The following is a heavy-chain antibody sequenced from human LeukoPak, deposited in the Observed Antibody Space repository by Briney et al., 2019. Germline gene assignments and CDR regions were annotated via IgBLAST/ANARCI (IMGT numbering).Heavy chain of an antibody. CDR3: ARDGVGTAFDL. Sequence: GRSLRLSCAASGFIFRSYPMHWVRRAPGRGLEGVAVVSYDGSGENYADSVNGRFSISRDNSTHTLYLQMKSLRAEDTAVFYCARDGVGTAFDLWGQGTMVTVSS. J-gene: IGHJ3*01. CDR1: GFIFRSYP. D-gene: IGHD1-26*01. V-gene: IGHV3-30*01. CDR2: VSYDGSGE.